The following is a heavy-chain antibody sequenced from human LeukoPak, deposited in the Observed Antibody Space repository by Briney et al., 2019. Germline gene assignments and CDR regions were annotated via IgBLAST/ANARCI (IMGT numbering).Heavy chain of an antibody. Sequence: ASVKVSCKASGYTFTSYGISWVRQAPGQGLEWMGWISAYNGNTNYAQKLQGRVTMTTDTSTSTAYMELRSLRSDDTAVYYCARSEISVYYYDSSGDYWGQGTLVTVSS. CDR3: ARSEISVYYYDSSGDY. CDR1: GYTFTSYG. CDR2: ISAYNGNT. J-gene: IGHJ4*02. D-gene: IGHD3-22*01. V-gene: IGHV1-18*01.